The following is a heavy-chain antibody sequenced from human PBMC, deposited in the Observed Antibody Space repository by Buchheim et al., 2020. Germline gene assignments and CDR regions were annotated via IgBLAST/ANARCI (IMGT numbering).Heavy chain of an antibody. J-gene: IGHJ4*02. CDR2: IYSGGAT. V-gene: IGHV3-66*01. D-gene: IGHD5-12*01. CDR3: ANSGYDSVDY. Sequence: EVQLVESGGGLVQPGGSLRLSCVASGFSVTSNYMSWVRQAPGKGLEWVSLIYSGGATHYADSVKGRFTISRDISRNTLYLQMNSLRAEDTAVYYCANSGYDSVDYWGQGTL. CDR1: GFSVTSNY.